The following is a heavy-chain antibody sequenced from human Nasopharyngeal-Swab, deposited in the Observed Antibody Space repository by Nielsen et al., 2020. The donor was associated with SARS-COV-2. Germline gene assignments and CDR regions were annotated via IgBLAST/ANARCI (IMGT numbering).Heavy chain of an antibody. CDR1: GFTFSTYW. Sequence: GESLKFSCAASGFTFSTYWMHWVRQAPGEGLVWVSRINSDGSSTRYADSVKGRFTISRDNAKNTLYLKMNSLRAEDTAMYYCTRDPDDYGSGSFYNWGQGTMVTVSS. CDR3: TRDPDDYGSGSFYN. D-gene: IGHD3-10*01. V-gene: IGHV3-74*01. CDR2: INSDGSST. J-gene: IGHJ3*02.